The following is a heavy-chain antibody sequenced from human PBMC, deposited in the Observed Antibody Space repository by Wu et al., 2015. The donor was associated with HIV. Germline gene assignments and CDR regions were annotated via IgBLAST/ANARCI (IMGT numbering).Heavy chain of an antibody. CDR2: IIPIFGTA. CDR3: ATPTYYYGSGSYSQNY. D-gene: IGHD3-10*01. CDR1: GGTFSSYA. V-gene: IGHV1-69*13. J-gene: IGHJ4*02. Sequence: QVQLVQSGAEVKKPGSSVKVSCKASGGTFSSYAISWVRQAPGQGLEWMGRIIPIFGTANYAQKFQGRVTITADESTSTAYMELSSLRSEDTAVYYCATPTYYYGSGSYSQNYWGQGTLVTVSS.